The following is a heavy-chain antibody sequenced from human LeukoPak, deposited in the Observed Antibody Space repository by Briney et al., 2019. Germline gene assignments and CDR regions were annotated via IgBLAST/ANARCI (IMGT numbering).Heavy chain of an antibody. V-gene: IGHV1-3*01. Sequence: ASVKVSCKASGYTFTSYAMHWVRQAPGQRLEWMGWINAGNGNTKYSQKFQGRVTITRDTSASTAYMELSSLRSEDTAVYYCARAKHSSGWYYFDYWGQGTLVTVPS. D-gene: IGHD6-19*01. CDR3: ARAKHSSGWYYFDY. CDR2: INAGNGNT. J-gene: IGHJ4*02. CDR1: GYTFTSYA.